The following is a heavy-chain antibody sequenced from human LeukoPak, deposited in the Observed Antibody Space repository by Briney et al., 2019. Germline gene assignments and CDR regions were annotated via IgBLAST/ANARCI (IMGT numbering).Heavy chain of an antibody. CDR1: GFTFSDYP. CDR3: ARDSVYSDHDAFDI. J-gene: IGHJ3*02. CDR2: ISYDGKVK. Sequence: GGSLRLSCAASGFTFSDYPLHWVRQAPGKGLEWVTVISYDGKVKFYADSVKGRFTISRDDSKNTLYLQMNSLRVEDTAVYYCARDSVYSDHDAFDIWGQGTMVTVSS. D-gene: IGHD5-18*01. V-gene: IGHV3-30*04.